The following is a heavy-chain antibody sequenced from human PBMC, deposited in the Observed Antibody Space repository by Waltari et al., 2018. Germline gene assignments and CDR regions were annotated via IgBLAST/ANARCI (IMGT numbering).Heavy chain of an antibody. J-gene: IGHJ3*02. CDR1: GFTFTSSA. D-gene: IGHD1-26*01. Sequence: QMQLVQSGPEVKKPGTSVKVSCKASGFTFTSSALQWVRQARGQRLEWIGWIVVGSGNTNYAQKFQERVTITRDMSTSTAYMGLSSLRSEETAVYYCAADTLLVGATLPAFDIWGQGTMVTVSS. CDR2: IVVGSGNT. CDR3: AADTLLVGATLPAFDI. V-gene: IGHV1-58*01.